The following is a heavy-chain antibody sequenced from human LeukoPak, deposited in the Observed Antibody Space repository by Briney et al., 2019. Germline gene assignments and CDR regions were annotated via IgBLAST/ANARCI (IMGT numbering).Heavy chain of an antibody. CDR3: AKDDRWLQFCC. V-gene: IGHV3-23*01. CDR1: GFTFSSHG. Sequence: GGSLRLSCVASGFTFSSHGRNWVRQAPGKGLEWVSGIIPSGHTTYYADSVRGRFTISRDNSRNTVYLQMNSLRAEDTAVYYCAKDDRWLQFCCWGQGTLVTVSA. CDR2: IIPSGHTT. J-gene: IGHJ4*02. D-gene: IGHD5-24*01.